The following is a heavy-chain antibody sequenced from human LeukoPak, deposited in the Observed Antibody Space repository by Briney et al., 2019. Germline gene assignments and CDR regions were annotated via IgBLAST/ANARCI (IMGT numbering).Heavy chain of an antibody. CDR3: ARADFIDAGPYLIGP. V-gene: IGHV1-2*02. Sequence: ASVKVSCKTSGYSFTDYYIHWVRQAPGQGLEWMGWINPKSGRTSSARKFQGRVTTTRDPSITTVYIDMAWLTSDDTAIYFCARADFIDAGPYLIGPWGQGTLVTVSS. CDR2: INPKSGRT. CDR1: GYSFTDYY. D-gene: IGHD3-3*01. J-gene: IGHJ5*02.